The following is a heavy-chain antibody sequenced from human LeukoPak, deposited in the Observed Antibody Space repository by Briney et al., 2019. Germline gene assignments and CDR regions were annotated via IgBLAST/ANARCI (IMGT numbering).Heavy chain of an antibody. CDR2: ISYDGSNK. CDR3: ARVGYCSGGSCSLDY. J-gene: IGHJ4*02. V-gene: IGHV3-30*04. CDR1: GFTFSSYA. D-gene: IGHD2-15*01. Sequence: PGRSLGLSCAASGFTFSSYAMHWVRQAPGKGPEWVAVISYDGSNKYYADSVKGRFTISRDNSKNTLYLQMNSLRAEDTAVYYCARVGYCSGGSCSLDYWGQGTLVTVSS.